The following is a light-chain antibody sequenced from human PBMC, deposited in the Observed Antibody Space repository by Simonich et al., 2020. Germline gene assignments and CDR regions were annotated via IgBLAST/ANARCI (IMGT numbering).Light chain of an antibody. V-gene: IGLV8-61*01. CDR1: SGPGSTSYY. J-gene: IGLJ3*02. CDR2: STN. CDR3: VLYMGSGIGV. Sequence: QTVVTQEPSFSVSPGGTVKLTCGLSSGPGSTSYYPSWYPQTPGQAPIQLSYSTNTRSSWVPCRFSGSILGNKAALTITGAQADDESDYYCVLYMGSGIGVFGGGTKLTVL.